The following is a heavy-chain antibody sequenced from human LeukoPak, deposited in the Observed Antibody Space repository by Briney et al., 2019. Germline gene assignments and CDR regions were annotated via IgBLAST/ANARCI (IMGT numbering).Heavy chain of an antibody. J-gene: IGHJ3*02. CDR1: GFTVSSNY. CDR2: IYSGGST. V-gene: IGHV3-66*01. CDR3: ARXPSGSYFAFDI. D-gene: IGHD1-26*01. Sequence: GGSLRLSCAASGFTVSSNYMSWVRQAPGKGLEWVSVIYSGGSTYYADSVKGRFTISRDNSKNTLYLQMNSLRAEDTAVYYCARXPSGSYFAFDIWGQGTMVTVSS.